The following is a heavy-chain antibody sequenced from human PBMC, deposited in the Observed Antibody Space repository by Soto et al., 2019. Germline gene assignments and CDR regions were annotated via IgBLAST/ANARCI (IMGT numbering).Heavy chain of an antibody. CDR1: GYTFTSYY. V-gene: IGHV1-46*01. J-gene: IGHJ3*02. CDR2: INPSGGST. Sequence: QVQLVQSGAEVKKPGASVKVSCKASGYTFTSYYMHWVRQAPGQGLEWMGIINPSGGSTSYAQKFQGRVTMTRDTSTSTVYMELSSLRSEDTAVYYCAGNVDIVATPAGAFDIWGQGTIVTVSS. D-gene: IGHD5-12*01. CDR3: AGNVDIVATPAGAFDI.